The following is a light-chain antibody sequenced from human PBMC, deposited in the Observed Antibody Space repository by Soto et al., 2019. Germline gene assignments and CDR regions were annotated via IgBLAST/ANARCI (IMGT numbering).Light chain of an antibody. CDR2: AAS. J-gene: IGKJ1*01. Sequence: DIQMTRSPSSLSASVGNRFIITCRASQSISSYLNWYQQKPGKRPKLLIYAASRLQSGVPSRFSGSASGTDFTLTISSMTPEDSATYYCQQSYTTPTFGQGTKVDI. V-gene: IGKV1-39*01. CDR1: QSISSY. CDR3: QQSYTTPT.